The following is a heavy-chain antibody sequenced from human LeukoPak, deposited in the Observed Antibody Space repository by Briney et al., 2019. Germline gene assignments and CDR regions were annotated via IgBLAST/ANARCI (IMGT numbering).Heavy chain of an antibody. Sequence: ETLSLTCTVSGGSISSYYWSWIRQPPGKGLEWVGRIKSKTDGGTTDYAAPVKGRFTISRDDSKNTLYLQMNSLKTEDTAVYYCTTDLLGMTTVSERDYWGQGTLVTVSS. J-gene: IGHJ4*02. CDR2: IKSKTDGGTT. CDR3: TTDLLGMTTVSERDY. D-gene: IGHD4-11*01. V-gene: IGHV3-15*01. CDR1: GGSISSYY.